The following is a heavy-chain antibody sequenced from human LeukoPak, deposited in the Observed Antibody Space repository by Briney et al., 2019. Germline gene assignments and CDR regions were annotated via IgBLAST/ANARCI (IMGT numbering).Heavy chain of an antibody. Sequence: ASVKVSCKASGGTLSSYTISWVRQAPGQGLEWMGRIIPILGIANYAQKFQGRVTITADKSTSTAYMELSSLRSEDTAVYYCAREKGAAALIVAFDIWGQGTMVTVSS. J-gene: IGHJ3*02. CDR2: IIPILGIA. CDR1: GGTLSSYT. D-gene: IGHD6-13*01. CDR3: AREKGAAALIVAFDI. V-gene: IGHV1-69*04.